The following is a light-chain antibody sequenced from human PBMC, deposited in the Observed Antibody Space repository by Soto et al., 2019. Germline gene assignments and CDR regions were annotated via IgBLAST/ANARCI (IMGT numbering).Light chain of an antibody. J-gene: IGKJ5*01. V-gene: IGKV3-20*01. CDR2: GAS. Sequence: EIVLTQSPGTLSFSPWERATLSFSASQSVSSNYLAWCQQRPGQAPRLLIYGASTRAAGIPDRFSGSGSGTDFTLTITRLEPEDSAVYFCQQYTGPPTTFGQGTRLEIK. CDR3: QQYTGPPTT. CDR1: QSVSSNY.